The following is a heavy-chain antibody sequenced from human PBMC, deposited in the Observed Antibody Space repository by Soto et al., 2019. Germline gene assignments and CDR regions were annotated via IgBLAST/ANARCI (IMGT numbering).Heavy chain of an antibody. D-gene: IGHD6-13*01. Sequence: EVQLLESGGGLVQPGGSMRLSCAASGFTFINYAMSWVRQAPGKGLEWVSTIGGGDGSTYYAASVKGRFTISRDNSNSALYLQINSLRVGDTAIYYCAKGILVKPPGTRTFDIWGQGTMVIVSA. CDR1: GFTFINYA. CDR2: IGGGDGST. CDR3: AKGILVKPPGTRTFDI. J-gene: IGHJ3*02. V-gene: IGHV3-23*01.